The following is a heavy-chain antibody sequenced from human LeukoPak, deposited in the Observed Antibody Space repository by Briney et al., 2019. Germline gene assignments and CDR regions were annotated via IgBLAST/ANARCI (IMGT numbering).Heavy chain of an antibody. CDR2: VNPYSGGT. D-gene: IGHD4-17*01. J-gene: IGHJ5*02. CDR1: GYTFTSYY. Sequence: ASVKVSCKASGYTFTSYYIHWVRQAPGQGLEWMGWVNPYSGGTNYAREFQGRVTLTRDTSISTAYMELSRLTTDDTATYFCARDRALTTSGELGHWGQGTLVTVSS. V-gene: IGHV1-2*02. CDR3: ARDRALTTSGELGH.